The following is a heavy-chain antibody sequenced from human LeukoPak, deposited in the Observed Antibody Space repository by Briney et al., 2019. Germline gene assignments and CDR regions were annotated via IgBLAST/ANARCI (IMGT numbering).Heavy chain of an antibody. CDR3: TRGYSYDPFDY. Sequence: GGSLRLSCTASGFTFGDYAMSWVRQAPGKGLEWVVFIITKAYGGTTESPPSVKGRFTISRDDSKSIAYLQMNSLKTEDTAVYYCTRGYSYDPFDYWGQGTLVTVSS. J-gene: IGHJ4*02. CDR1: GFTFGDYA. V-gene: IGHV3-49*04. D-gene: IGHD5-18*01. CDR2: IITKAYGGTT.